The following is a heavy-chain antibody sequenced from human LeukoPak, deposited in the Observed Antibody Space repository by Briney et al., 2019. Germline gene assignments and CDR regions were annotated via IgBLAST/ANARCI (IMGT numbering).Heavy chain of an antibody. V-gene: IGHV1-2*02. Sequence: ASVKVSCKASGYTFTGYYMHWVRQAPGQGLEWMGWINPNSGGTNYAQKFQGRVTMTRDTSISTAYMELSRLRSDDTAVYYGAREGVGYYYDSSGYGKDYWGQGTLVTVSP. CDR1: GYTFTGYY. D-gene: IGHD3-22*01. CDR2: INPNSGGT. J-gene: IGHJ4*02. CDR3: AREGVGYYYDSSGYGKDY.